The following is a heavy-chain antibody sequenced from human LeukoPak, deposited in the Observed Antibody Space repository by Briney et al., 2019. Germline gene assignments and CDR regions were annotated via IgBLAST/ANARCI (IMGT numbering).Heavy chain of an antibody. D-gene: IGHD2-21*02. V-gene: IGHV1-69*04. CDR3: ARLVVTAIPVLDS. CDR1: GGIFSSYG. CDR2: IISILGIV. J-gene: IGHJ4*02. Sequence: SSVKVSCKASGGIFSSYGISWVRQAPGQGLEWMGRIISILGIVSYAQKFQGRVTITADKSTSTAYMELSSLRSEDSAVYYCARLVVTAIPVLDSWGLGTLVTVSS.